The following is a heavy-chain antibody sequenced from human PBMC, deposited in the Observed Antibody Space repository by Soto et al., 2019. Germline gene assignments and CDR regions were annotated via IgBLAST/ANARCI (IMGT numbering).Heavy chain of an antibody. V-gene: IGHV3-74*01. CDR2: INIDGSNA. CDR3: ARLPYHYDATKGGGDFP. CDR1: GFSFANSW. D-gene: IGHD3-22*01. J-gene: IGHJ5*02. Sequence: EVQLVESGGGLVQPGGSLRLSCTASGFSFANSWLHWVRQFPGKGLEWVSRINIDGSNAHYAGSVRGRFTISRDNGKHTLYLQMDNVRAEDTAVYFCARLPYHYDATKGGGDFPWGQGTLVTVSS.